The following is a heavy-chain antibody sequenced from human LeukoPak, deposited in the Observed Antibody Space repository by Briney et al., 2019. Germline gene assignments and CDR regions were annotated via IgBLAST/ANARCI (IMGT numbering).Heavy chain of an antibody. Sequence: PGGSLRLSCAASGFTFNTYAVNWVRQAPGKGLEWVSRISGSGSATDYADSVKGRFSISRDNSKNTLYLQMTSLRAEDTAIYYCARDSDVPGCFDYWGQGAPVTVSS. CDR2: ISGSGSAT. V-gene: IGHV3-23*01. J-gene: IGHJ4*02. CDR1: GFTFNTYA. D-gene: IGHD2-21*01. CDR3: ARDSDVPGCFDY.